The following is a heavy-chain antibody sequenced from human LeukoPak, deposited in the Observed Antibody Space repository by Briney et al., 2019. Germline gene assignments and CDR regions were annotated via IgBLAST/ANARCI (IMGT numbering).Heavy chain of an antibody. CDR1: GYSFTSYW. J-gene: IGHJ4*02. CDR3: ARPSGSYVYYFDY. V-gene: IGHV5-51*01. Sequence: HGESLKISCKGSGYSFTSYWIGWVRQMAGKGLEWMGLIYPGGSDTRYSPSFQGQVTISADKSISTAYLQWSSLKASDTAMYYCARPSGSYVYYFDYWGQGTLVTVS. D-gene: IGHD1-26*01. CDR2: IYPGGSDT.